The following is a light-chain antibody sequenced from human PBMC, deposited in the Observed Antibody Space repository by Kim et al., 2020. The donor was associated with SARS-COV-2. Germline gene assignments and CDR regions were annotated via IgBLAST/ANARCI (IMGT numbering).Light chain of an antibody. V-gene: IGLV3-21*04. CDR3: KVWDSSSDHPV. Sequence: APGKRARSSGGGKNIGSKSVEWYQQKPGQAPVLVIYYDSDRPSGIPERFSGTNSGNTATLTISRVEAGDEADYYCKVWDSSSDHPVFGGGTQLTVL. CDR2: YDS. CDR1: NIGSKS. J-gene: IGLJ2*01.